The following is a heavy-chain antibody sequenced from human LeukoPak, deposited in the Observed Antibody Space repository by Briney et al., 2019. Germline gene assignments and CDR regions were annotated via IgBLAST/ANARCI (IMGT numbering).Heavy chain of an antibody. CDR2: ISGSGGST. CDR3: AKSRGYYGSGSYIDS. CDR1: EFTFSNCA. J-gene: IGHJ4*02. Sequence: TGGSLRLSCAASEFTFSNCAMNWVRQAPGKGLEWVSGISGSGGSTYYADSVKGRFTISRDNSKNTLYLQMNSLRAEDTAVFYCAKSRGYYGSGSYIDSWSQGTLVTVSS. D-gene: IGHD3-10*01. V-gene: IGHV3-23*01.